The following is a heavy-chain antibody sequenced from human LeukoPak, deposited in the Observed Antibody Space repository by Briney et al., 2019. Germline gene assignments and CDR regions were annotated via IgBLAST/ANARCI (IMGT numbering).Heavy chain of an antibody. J-gene: IGHJ4*02. CDR1: GYTLTELS. Sequence: WASVKVSCKVSGYTLTELSMHWVRQAPGKGLEWMGGFDPEDGETIYAQKFQGRVTMTEDTSTDTAYMELSSLRSEDTAVYYCATYTPYDSSGSFDYWGQGTLVTVSS. V-gene: IGHV1-24*01. CDR2: FDPEDGET. D-gene: IGHD3-22*01. CDR3: ATYTPYDSSGSFDY.